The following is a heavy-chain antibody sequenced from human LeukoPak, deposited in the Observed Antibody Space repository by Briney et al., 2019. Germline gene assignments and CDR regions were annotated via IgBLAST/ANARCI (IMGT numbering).Heavy chain of an antibody. D-gene: IGHD1-1*01. V-gene: IGHV3-48*01. CDR3: ARVLLERPGIDSFDM. Sequence: GGSLRLSCGASEFSLRSYSMDWVRQATGKGLEGVSHINSGSSTIYYADSVKGRFTISRDNAGNSLYLHMNSLRAEDTAVYYCARVLLERPGIDSFDMWGQRTLVTVSS. CDR2: INSGSSTI. CDR1: EFSLRSYS. J-gene: IGHJ3*02.